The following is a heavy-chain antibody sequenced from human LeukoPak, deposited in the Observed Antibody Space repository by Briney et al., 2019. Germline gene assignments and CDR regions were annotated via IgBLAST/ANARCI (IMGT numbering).Heavy chain of an antibody. CDR1: GFTFSSYG. V-gene: IGHV3-30*18. Sequence: GGSLRLSCAASGFTFSSYGMHWVRQAPGKGLEWVAVISYDGSNKYYADSVKGRFTISRDNSKNTLYLQMNSLRAEDTAVYYCAKDGDSGAFDIWGQGTMVTVSS. J-gene: IGHJ3*02. D-gene: IGHD2-15*01. CDR2: ISYDGSNK. CDR3: AKDGDSGAFDI.